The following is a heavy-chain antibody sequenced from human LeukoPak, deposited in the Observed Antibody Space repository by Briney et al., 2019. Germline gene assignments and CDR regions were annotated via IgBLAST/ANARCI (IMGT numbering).Heavy chain of an antibody. Sequence: PGGSLRLSCAASGFTFDDYAMHWVRQAPGKGLGWVSGISWNSGSIGYADSVKGRFTISRDNAKNSLYLQMNSLRAEDTALYYCAKDIRAYDILTGPLDYWGQGTLVTVSS. CDR3: AKDIRAYDILTGPLDY. CDR2: ISWNSGSI. V-gene: IGHV3-9*01. D-gene: IGHD3-9*01. J-gene: IGHJ4*02. CDR1: GFTFDDYA.